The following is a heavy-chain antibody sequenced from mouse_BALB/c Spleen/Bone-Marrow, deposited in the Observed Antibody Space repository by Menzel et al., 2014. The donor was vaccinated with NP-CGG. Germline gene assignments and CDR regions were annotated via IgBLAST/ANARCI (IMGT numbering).Heavy chain of an antibody. D-gene: IGHD3-1*01. CDR1: GYTFFNYW. Sequence: EVQLQQSGTVLARPGAAVKMSCKASGYTFFNYWMHWIKQRPGQGLEWIGTIHPGNSDTAYNQKFKGKAKLTAVTSTSTAYMELSSLTNEDSAVYYCTTLARNNFDYWGQGTTLTVSS. CDR3: TTLARNNFDY. CDR2: IHPGNSDT. J-gene: IGHJ2*01. V-gene: IGHV1-5*01.